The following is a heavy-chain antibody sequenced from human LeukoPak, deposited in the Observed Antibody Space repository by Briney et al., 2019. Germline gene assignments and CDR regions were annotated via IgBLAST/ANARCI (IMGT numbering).Heavy chain of an antibody. D-gene: IGHD2-21*01. CDR1: GGSISSSSYY. Sequence: PSETLSLTCTVSGGSISSSSYYWGWIRQPPGKGLEWIGSIYYSGSTYYNPSLKSRVTISVDTSKNQFSLKLSSVAAADTAVYYCASHCGGDCEGQDYWGQGTLVTVSS. CDR2: IYYSGST. J-gene: IGHJ4*02. CDR3: ASHCGGDCEGQDY. V-gene: IGHV4-39*01.